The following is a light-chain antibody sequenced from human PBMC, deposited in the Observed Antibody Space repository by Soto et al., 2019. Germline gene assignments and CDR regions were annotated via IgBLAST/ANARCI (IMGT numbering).Light chain of an antibody. Sequence: PASVSFFPGERTIXSCRASQDVSSDVTWYQQKPGQAPKLLIYNASTWETGVPSRFSGSGSGTEFTLTISSLQPEDFASYYCQQYCSWSWSFGQGTKLDIK. CDR3: QQYCSWSWS. J-gene: IGKJ1*01. CDR2: NAS. V-gene: IGKV1-13*02. CDR1: QDVSSD.